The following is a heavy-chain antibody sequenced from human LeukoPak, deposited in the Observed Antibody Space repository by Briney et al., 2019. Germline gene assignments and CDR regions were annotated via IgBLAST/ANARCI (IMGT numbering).Heavy chain of an antibody. CDR3: ASDSITMVRAAHAFDI. CDR1: GFTFSSYG. J-gene: IGHJ3*02. D-gene: IGHD3-10*01. V-gene: IGHV3-30*02. Sequence: SGGSLRLSCAASGFTFSSYGMHWVRQAPGKGLEWVAFIRYDGSNKYYADSVKGRFTISRDNAKNSLYLQMNSLRAEDTAVYYCASDSITMVRAAHAFDIWGQGTMVTVSS. CDR2: IRYDGSNK.